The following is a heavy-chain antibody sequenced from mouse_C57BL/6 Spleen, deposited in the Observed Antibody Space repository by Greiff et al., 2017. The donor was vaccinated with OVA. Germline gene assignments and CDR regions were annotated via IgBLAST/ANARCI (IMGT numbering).Heavy chain of an antibody. Sequence: VQLKQSVAELVRPGASVKFSCTASGFTFTNSYMHWVSQTPEQGLEWIGMIDPANGNTKYAPTFPGKATITADTSTNTAYLQLSSLTSEDTAMYYCAREYYGSRDYDMDYWGQGTSVTVSS. V-gene: IGHV14-3*01. J-gene: IGHJ4*01. CDR3: AREYYGSRDYDMDY. CDR2: IDPANGNT. CDR1: GFTFTNSY. D-gene: IGHD1-1*01.